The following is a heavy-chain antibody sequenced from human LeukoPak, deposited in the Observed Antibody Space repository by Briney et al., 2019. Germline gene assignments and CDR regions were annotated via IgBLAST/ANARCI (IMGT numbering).Heavy chain of an antibody. J-gene: IGHJ5*02. V-gene: IGHV4-59*01. CDR3: ARSYGDYLHT. CDR2: IYYSGST. D-gene: IGHD4-17*01. CDR1: GGSISSYY. Sequence: SETLSLTCTVSGGSISSYYWSWIRQPPGKGLEWIGYIYYSGSTNYNPSLKSRVTISVDTSKNQFSLKLSSETAADTAVYYCARSYGDYLHTWGQGTLVTVSS.